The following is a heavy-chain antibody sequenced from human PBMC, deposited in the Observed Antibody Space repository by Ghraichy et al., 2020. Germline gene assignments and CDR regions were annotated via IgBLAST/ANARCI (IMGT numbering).Heavy chain of an antibody. CDR3: VREGEPVGTYYFDF. J-gene: IGHJ4*02. CDR1: GFTFNQFW. V-gene: IGHV3-74*01. CDR2: VSGDGSAT. D-gene: IGHD3-16*01. Sequence: GESLNISCAASGFTFNQFWMHWVRQAPGKGLVWVSRVSGDGSATYYADSVKGRFTISRDYDKNTMSLQMDSLRADDTAVYYCVREGEPVGTYYFDFWGQGALVTVAS.